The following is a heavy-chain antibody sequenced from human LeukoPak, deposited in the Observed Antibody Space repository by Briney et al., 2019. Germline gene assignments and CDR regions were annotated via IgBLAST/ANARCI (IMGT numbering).Heavy chain of an antibody. V-gene: IGHV1-69*13. CDR1: GGTFSSYG. J-gene: IGHJ6*02. Sequence: SVKVSCKASGGTFSSYGISWVRQAPGQGIEWMGGIIPIFGTANYAQKFQGRVTITADESTSTAYMELSSLRSEDTAVYYCARPYSSSSYYYGMDVWGQGTTVTVSS. CDR3: ARPYSSSSYYYGMDV. D-gene: IGHD6-6*01. CDR2: IIPIFGTA.